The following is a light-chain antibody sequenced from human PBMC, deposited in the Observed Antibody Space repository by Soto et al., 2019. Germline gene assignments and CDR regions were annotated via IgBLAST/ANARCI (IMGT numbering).Light chain of an antibody. V-gene: IGLV2-14*03. J-gene: IGLJ2*01. CDR2: DVS. Sequence: QSVLTQPASVSGSPGQSITIPCTGTSSDVGVYNHVSWYQHHPGKAPKLMIYDVSYRPSGVSNRFSGSKSGNTASLTISGLQAEDEADYYCSSYASNRDVLFGGGTKVTVL. CDR1: SSDVGVYNH. CDR3: SSYASNRDVL.